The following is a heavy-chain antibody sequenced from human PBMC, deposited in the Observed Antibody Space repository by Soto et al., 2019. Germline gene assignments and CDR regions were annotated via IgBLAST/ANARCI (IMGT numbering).Heavy chain of an antibody. CDR3: TAYPGEGIAAAERYYGMDV. J-gene: IGHJ6*02. CDR1: GFTFGDYA. Sequence: GGSLRLSCTASGFTFGDYAMSWFRQAPGKGLEWVGFIRSKAYGGTTEYAASVKGRYTISRDDSKSIAYLQMNSLKTEDTAVFYFTAYPGEGIAAAERYYGMDVWGQGTTVTVSS. V-gene: IGHV3-49*03. D-gene: IGHD6-13*01. CDR2: IRSKAYGGTT.